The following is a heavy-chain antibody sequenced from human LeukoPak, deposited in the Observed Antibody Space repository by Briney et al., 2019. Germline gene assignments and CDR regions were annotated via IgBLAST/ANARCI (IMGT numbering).Heavy chain of an antibody. CDR2: IYSSGST. Sequence: KPSETLSLTCTVSGGSISSYYWSWIRQPAGKGLEWIARIYSSGSTNYNPSLKSRVTMSVDTSKNQFSLNLSSVTAADTAFYYCARGRGESGTSYWTHFAYWGQGTLVTVS. CDR3: ARGRGESGTSYWTHFAY. CDR1: GGSISSYY. J-gene: IGHJ4*02. V-gene: IGHV4-4*07. D-gene: IGHD1-26*01.